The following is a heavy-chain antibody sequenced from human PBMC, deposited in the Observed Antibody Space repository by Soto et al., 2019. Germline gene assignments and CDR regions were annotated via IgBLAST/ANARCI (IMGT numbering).Heavy chain of an antibody. J-gene: IGHJ4*02. CDR3: AHRPGSTWYFDY. CDR1: GFSLSTGGVG. CDR2: IYWDDDK. Sequence: QITLKESGPTLVKPTQTLTLTCTFSGFSLSTGGVGVGWIRQPPGKALEWLALIYWDDDKRYSPSLKSRLTIXKAXSKNQVVLTMTNMDPVDTATYFCAHRPGSTWYFDYWGQGTLVTVSS. D-gene: IGHD6-13*01. V-gene: IGHV2-5*02.